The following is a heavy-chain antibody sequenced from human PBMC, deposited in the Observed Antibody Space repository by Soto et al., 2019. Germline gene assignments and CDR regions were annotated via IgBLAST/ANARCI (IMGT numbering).Heavy chain of an antibody. D-gene: IGHD3-16*01. CDR1: GASISSTNW. V-gene: IGHV4-4*02. J-gene: IGHJ6*02. CDR3: ARDVGVSGFSYGLDV. Sequence: QVQLQESGPGLVKPSGTLSLTCDVSGASISSTNWWSWVRQPPGKGLVWIGEVYHTGYTNYNPSLSGRVTFSVDPSKNQFSLKLTSVTAADTAVYYCARDVGVSGFSYGLDVWGQGATVTVSS. CDR2: VYHTGYT.